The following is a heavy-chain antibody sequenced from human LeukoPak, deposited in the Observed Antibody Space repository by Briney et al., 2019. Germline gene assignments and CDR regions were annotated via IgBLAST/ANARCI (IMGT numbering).Heavy chain of an antibody. Sequence: SETLSLTCTVSGGSISSYYWSWIRHPPGKGLEWMGYIYYSGSTNYNPSLKSRVTISVDTSKNQFSLKLRSVTAADTAVYYCAREDYYGSGSYYYWGQGTLVTVSS. CDR2: IYYSGST. J-gene: IGHJ4*02. CDR3: AREDYYGSGSYYY. CDR1: GGSISSYY. V-gene: IGHV4-59*01. D-gene: IGHD3-10*01.